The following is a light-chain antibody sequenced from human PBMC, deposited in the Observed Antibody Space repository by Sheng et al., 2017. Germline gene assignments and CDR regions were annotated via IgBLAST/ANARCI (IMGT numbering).Light chain of an antibody. V-gene: IGKV4-1*01. Sequence: MVMTQTPDSLAVSLGERATLKCKSSRSLLYTDDNKNYLAWYQQKPGQPPRLLISWASNRESGVPDRFSGSGSGTEFTLTITRLQAEDVALYFCQEYYSIPPWTFGQGDQGGDQ. CDR2: WAS. CDR3: QEYYSIPPWT. J-gene: IGKJ1*01. CDR1: RSLLYTDDNKNY.